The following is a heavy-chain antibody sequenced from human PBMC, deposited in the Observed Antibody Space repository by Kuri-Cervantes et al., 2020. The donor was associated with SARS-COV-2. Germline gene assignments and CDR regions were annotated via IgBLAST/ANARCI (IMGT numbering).Heavy chain of an antibody. D-gene: IGHD3-10*01. Sequence: SETLSLTCTVSGGSVSSGSYYWSWIRQPPGKGLEWIGYIYYSGSTNYNPSLKSRVTISVDTSKNQFSLKLSSVTAADTAVYYCARGGWGRRSWFGDRMREDYWGQGTLVTVSS. CDR1: GGSVSSGSYY. V-gene: IGHV4-61*01. CDR2: IYYSGST. CDR3: ARGGWGRRSWFGDRMREDY. J-gene: IGHJ4*02.